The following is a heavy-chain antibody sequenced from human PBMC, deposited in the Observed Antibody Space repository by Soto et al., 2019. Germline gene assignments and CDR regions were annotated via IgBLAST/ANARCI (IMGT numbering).Heavy chain of an antibody. Sequence: EVQLVQSGAEVKKPGESLKISCKGSGYSFTSYWIGWVRQMPGKGLEWMGSIYPGDSDTRYRPPFQGQVTISADKSIRSTLLQWSRLKASDTAMYCGGSLYSSGGYWYYYYGMDVWGQGTTVTVSS. J-gene: IGHJ6*02. V-gene: IGHV5-51*01. CDR3: GSLYSSGGYWYYYYGMDV. D-gene: IGHD6-19*01. CDR2: IYPGDSDT. CDR1: GYSFTSYW.